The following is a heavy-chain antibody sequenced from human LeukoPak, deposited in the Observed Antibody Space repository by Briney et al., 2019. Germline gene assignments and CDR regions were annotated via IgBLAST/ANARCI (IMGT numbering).Heavy chain of an antibody. V-gene: IGHV3-23*01. CDR1: GFTFSSYA. CDR2: ISGSTGYT. D-gene: IGHD1-1*01. Sequence: GGSLRLSCEASGFTFSSYAMSWVRQAPGKGLEWVSAISGSTGYTYYADSVRDRFTISRDNSKNRLYLQMNSLRAEDTAVYHCAKHAGSTGTTRYSDYWGQGTLVTVSS. CDR3: AKHAGSTGTTRYSDY. J-gene: IGHJ4*02.